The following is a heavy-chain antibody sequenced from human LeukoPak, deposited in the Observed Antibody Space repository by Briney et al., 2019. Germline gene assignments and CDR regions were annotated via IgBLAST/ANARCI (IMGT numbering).Heavy chain of an antibody. CDR2: IWYDGSNK. J-gene: IGHJ4*02. CDR1: GFTFSSYG. V-gene: IGHV3-30*02. D-gene: IGHD6-6*01. Sequence: GGSLRLSCAASGFTFSSYGMHWVRQAPGKGLEWVAVIWYDGSNKYYADSVKGRFTISRDNSKNTLYLQMNSLRAEDTAVYYCAKDGSIAARRGYFDYWGQGTLVTVSS. CDR3: AKDGSIAARRGYFDY.